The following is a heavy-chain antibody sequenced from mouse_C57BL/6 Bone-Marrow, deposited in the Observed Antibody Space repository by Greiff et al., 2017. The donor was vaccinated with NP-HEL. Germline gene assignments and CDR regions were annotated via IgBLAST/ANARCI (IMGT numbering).Heavy chain of an antibody. CDR3: ARGEGNYVDWYFDV. D-gene: IGHD2-1*01. CDR2: ISSSGST. CDR1: GYSITNGNHW. Sequence: VQLQQSGPALVKPSQTVSLTCTVTGYSITNGNHWWNWIRQVSGSKLEWIGYISSSGSTDSNPSLKSRISITRDTSKNQLFLQLNSVTTEDIATYYCARGEGNYVDWYFDVWGTGTTVTVSS. J-gene: IGHJ1*03. V-gene: IGHV3-4*01.